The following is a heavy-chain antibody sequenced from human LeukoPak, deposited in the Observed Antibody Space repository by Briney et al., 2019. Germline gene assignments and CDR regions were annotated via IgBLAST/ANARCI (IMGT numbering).Heavy chain of an antibody. CDR1: GVSISSGNFY. D-gene: IGHD6-19*01. Sequence: PSETLSLTCTVSGVSISSGNFYWSWIRQSAGKGLEWIGHVYSTGNTKYNPSLKSRVTISADTSKNQISLRLRSVTAADTAMYYCARDLGYSSGWYDIWGQGTMVTVSS. CDR3: ARDLGYSSGWYDI. J-gene: IGHJ3*02. V-gene: IGHV4-61*10. CDR2: VYSTGNT.